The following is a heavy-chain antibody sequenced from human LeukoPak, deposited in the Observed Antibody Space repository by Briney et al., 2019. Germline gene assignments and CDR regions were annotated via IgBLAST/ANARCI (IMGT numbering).Heavy chain of an antibody. V-gene: IGHV3-23*01. D-gene: IGHD6-13*01. Sequence: PGGSLRLSCAASGFTVSSNYMSWVRQAPGKGLEWVSAITGSGGSTYYADSVKGRFTISRDNSKNTLYLQMNSLRAEDTAVYYCAKRPISSSWYDYWGQGTLVTVSS. CDR3: AKRPISSSWYDY. CDR1: GFTVSSNY. CDR2: ITGSGGST. J-gene: IGHJ4*02.